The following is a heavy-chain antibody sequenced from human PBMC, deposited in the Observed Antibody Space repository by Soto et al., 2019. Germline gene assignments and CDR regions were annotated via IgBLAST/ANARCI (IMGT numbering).Heavy chain of an antibody. CDR3: AKDRSSSWPFDY. CDR2: INAGTGNT. Sequence: ASVKVSCTASGYTFTNYAMHWVRQAPGQRPEWMGWINAGTGNTKYSQKLQDRVTITRDTSASTAYMELTSLRSEDTAVYYCAKDRSSSWPFDYWGQGTLVTVSS. J-gene: IGHJ4*02. CDR1: GYTFTNYA. V-gene: IGHV1-3*01. D-gene: IGHD6-13*01.